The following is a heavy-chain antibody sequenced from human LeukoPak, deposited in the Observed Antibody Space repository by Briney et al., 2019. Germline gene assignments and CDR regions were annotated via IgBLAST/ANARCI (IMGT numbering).Heavy chain of an antibody. D-gene: IGHD3-3*01. J-gene: IGHJ4*02. Sequence: ASVKVSCKASGYSFTDYYVHWMRQAPGQGLEWMGWINSKNGDTRFAQMFQGRITVTRDTSINTAYMELSGLRSEDTAMYYCARDGFNFGHPYFDYWDQGVLVTVSS. CDR1: GYSFTDYY. CDR3: ARDGFNFGHPYFDY. CDR2: INSKNGDT. V-gene: IGHV1/OR15-1*04.